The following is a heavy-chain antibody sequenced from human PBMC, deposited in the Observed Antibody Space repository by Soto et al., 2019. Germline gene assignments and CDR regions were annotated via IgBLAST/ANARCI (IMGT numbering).Heavy chain of an antibody. CDR3: ARSLGSDAVGT. CDR1: GGTFSSYS. D-gene: IGHD2-21*02. J-gene: IGHJ5*02. CDR2: IIPMFGTT. Sequence: QVQLVQSGAEVKKPGSSVKVSCKASGGTFSSYSISWVRQAPGQGLEWMGLIIPMFGTTTYAQKFQGGVTITADESTSTAYMELRSLRSDDTALYYCARSLGSDAVGTWGQGTLVTVSS. V-gene: IGHV1-69*01.